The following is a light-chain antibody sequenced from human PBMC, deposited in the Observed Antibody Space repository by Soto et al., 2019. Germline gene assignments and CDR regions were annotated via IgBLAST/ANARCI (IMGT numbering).Light chain of an antibody. V-gene: IGLV1-44*01. CDR3: SSWDDSLNGVV. CDR2: HIN. J-gene: IGLJ2*01. Sequence: QSVLTQPPSASGAPGQRVTISCSGSSSNIGTTTVNWYQHVPGTAPKLLVYHINQRPSGVPDRFSGSRSGTSASLAISGLQSEDEADYYCSSWDDSLNGVVFGRGTKVTVL. CDR1: SSNIGTTT.